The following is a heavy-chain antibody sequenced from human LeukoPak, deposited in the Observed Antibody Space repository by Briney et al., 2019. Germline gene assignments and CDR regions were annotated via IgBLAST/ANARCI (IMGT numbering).Heavy chain of an antibody. CDR2: IYCSGNT. D-gene: IGHD6-13*01. CDR3: ARLSGYSSSWVDY. CDR1: GGLNIRCH. V-gene: IGHV4-59*08. Sequence: SVPLTLTCCVWGGLNIRCHWSGLPRPPGGALVGIGYIYCSGNTNYSPAPTRRVTLSVDTSKNQFFLKLSSVTAADTAVDYCARLSGYSSSWVDYWGQGTLVTVSS. J-gene: IGHJ4*02.